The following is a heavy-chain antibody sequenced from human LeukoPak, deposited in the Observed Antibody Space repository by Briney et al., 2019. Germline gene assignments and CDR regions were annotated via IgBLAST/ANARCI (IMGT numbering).Heavy chain of an antibody. CDR3: ARGGWYQEY. CDR2: IYYRGNT. CDR1: GGSISSSTYF. J-gene: IGHJ4*02. Sequence: SETLSLTCTVSGGSISSSTYFWGWIRQPPGKGLAWIGSIYYRGNTYYNPSLKSRVTISVDTSKSQFSLRLNSATAADTAVYYCARGGWYQEYWGQGTLVTVSS. V-gene: IGHV4-39*01. D-gene: IGHD6-19*01.